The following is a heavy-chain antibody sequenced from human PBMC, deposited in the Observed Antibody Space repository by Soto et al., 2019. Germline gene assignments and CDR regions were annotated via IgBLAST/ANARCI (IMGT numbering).Heavy chain of an antibody. CDR3: AREDASSGRAGTFKT. Sequence: QVQLVESGGGVVQPGRSLRLSCSASGFTLSSYVIHWVRQAPGKGLEGVVAISKDGSSQHYAVSVKGRFTISRDNSKDTVYLEMNSLRLEDTAVYYCAREDASSGRAGTFKTWGQGTLVTVSS. CDR2: ISKDGSSQ. CDR1: GFTLSSYV. V-gene: IGHV3-30-3*01. J-gene: IGHJ1*01. D-gene: IGHD3-22*01.